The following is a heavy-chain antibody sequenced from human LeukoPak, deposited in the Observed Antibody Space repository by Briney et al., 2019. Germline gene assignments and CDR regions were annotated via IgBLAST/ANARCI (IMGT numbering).Heavy chain of an antibody. V-gene: IGHV3-23*01. J-gene: IGHJ4*02. Sequence: PGGSLRLSCGASGFTFSTYAMSWVRQPPGKGLEWVASISGRGELTYYTDSVRGRFTISRDNSRSTLYLQMNFLRTDDTAVYYCVKDRPNHYGSEGHYYRQNCDCWGQGTLVTVSS. CDR3: VKDRPNHYGSEGHYYRQNCDC. CDR1: GFTFSTYA. D-gene: IGHD3-22*01. CDR2: ISGRGELT.